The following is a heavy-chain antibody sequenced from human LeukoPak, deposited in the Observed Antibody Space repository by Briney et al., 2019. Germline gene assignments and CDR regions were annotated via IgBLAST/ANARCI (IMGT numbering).Heavy chain of an antibody. CDR3: ARDPKTGSPDYFDY. V-gene: IGHV3-30*04. J-gene: IGHJ4*02. Sequence: GGSLRLSCVTSGFTFNNYPTHWVRQAPGKGLEWVAVIGYDGRFKFHSDSVKGRFTISRDDSKNTLYLQMNSLRPEDTALYYCARDPKTGSPDYFDYWGQGTLVTVST. CDR2: IGYDGRFK. D-gene: IGHD3-10*01. CDR1: GFTFNNYP.